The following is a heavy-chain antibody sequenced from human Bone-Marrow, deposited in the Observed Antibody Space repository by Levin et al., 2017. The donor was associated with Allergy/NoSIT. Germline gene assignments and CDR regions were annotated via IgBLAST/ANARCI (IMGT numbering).Heavy chain of an antibody. J-gene: IGHJ3*02. CDR2: IWYDGSNK. V-gene: IGHV3-33*01. Sequence: GESLKISCAASGFTFSSYGMHWVRQAPGKGLEWVAVIWYDGSNKYYADSVKGRFTISRDNSKNTLYLQMNSLRAEDTAVYYCARVLDDSSGYYYDGGAFDIWGQGTMVTVSS. CDR3: ARVLDDSSGYYYDGGAFDI. D-gene: IGHD3-22*01. CDR1: GFTFSSYG.